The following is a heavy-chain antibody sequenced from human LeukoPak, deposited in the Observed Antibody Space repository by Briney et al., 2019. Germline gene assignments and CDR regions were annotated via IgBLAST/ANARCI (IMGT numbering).Heavy chain of an antibody. J-gene: IGHJ4*02. D-gene: IGHD3-10*01. V-gene: IGHV1-69*05. CDR2: IIPIFGTA. CDR3: ARGPRYGSGSYWDY. Sequence: ASVQVSCKASGGTFSSYAISWVGQAPGQGLEWMGGIIPIFGTANYARKFQGRVTITTDESTSTAYMELSSLRSEDTAVYYCARGPRYGSGSYWDYWGQGTLVTVSS. CDR1: GGTFSSYA.